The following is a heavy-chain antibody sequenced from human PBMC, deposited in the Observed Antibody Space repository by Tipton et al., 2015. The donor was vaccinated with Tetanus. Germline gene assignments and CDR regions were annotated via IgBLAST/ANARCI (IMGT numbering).Heavy chain of an antibody. CDR2: IDPGDSDT. CDR1: GYIFTNYW. CDR3: ARAHCSDGVCNFDF. J-gene: IGHJ4*02. D-gene: IGHD2-15*01. V-gene: IGHV5-51*01. Sequence: VQLVQSGGEVKKPGESLKISCKGSGYIFTNYWIGWVRQKPGKGLEGMGIIDPGDSDTRYSPSFQGEVTISVDKSINTACLQWSGLKASDTSMFYCARAHCSDGVCNFDFWGQGALVTVAS.